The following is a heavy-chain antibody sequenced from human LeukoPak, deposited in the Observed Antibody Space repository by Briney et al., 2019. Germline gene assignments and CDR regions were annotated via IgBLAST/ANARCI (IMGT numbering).Heavy chain of an antibody. V-gene: IGHV4-4*07. Sequence: SETLSLTCTVSGGSIRSYYWSWIRQPAGKGLEWIGRIYTSGSTNYNPSLKSRVTMSVDTSKNQFSLKLSSVTAADTAVYYCASAGGYGSGSYSNYWGQGTLVTVSS. CDR2: IYTSGST. CDR3: ASAGGYGSGSYSNY. J-gene: IGHJ4*02. D-gene: IGHD3-10*01. CDR1: GGSIRSYY.